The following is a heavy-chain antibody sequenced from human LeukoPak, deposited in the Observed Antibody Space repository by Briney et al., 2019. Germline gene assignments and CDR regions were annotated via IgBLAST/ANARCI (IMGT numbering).Heavy chain of an antibody. J-gene: IGHJ4*02. V-gene: IGHV4-30-4*08. CDR3: ASGGYYFAWVLAFDY. D-gene: IGHD1-26*01. CDR2: IYYSGST. Sequence: PSQTLSLTCTVSGGSISSGDYYWSWIRQPPGKGLEWIGYIYYSGSTYYNPSLKSRVTISVDTSKNQFSLKLSSVTAADTAVYYCASGGYYFAWVLAFDYWGQGTLVTVSS. CDR1: GGSISSGDYY.